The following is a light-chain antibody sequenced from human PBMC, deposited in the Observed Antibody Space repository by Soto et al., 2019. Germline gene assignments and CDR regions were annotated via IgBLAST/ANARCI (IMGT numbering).Light chain of an antibody. CDR3: QQYNSYYPWT. Sequence: IQMTQSPATLSASLGDRVTITCGASQSISSWLAWYQPKPGKAPKLLIYGASSLESGVPSRFSGSGSGTEFTLTISSLQHDDFANYYCQQYNSYYPWTFGQGTKVDNK. V-gene: IGKV1-5*01. J-gene: IGKJ1*01. CDR2: GAS. CDR1: QSISSW.